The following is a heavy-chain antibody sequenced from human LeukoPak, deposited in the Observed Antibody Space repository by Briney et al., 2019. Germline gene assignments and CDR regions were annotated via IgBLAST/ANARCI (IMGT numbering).Heavy chain of an antibody. J-gene: IGHJ4*02. V-gene: IGHV4-39*07. CDR3: ARVPCRTSGWYNFDGEY. CDR1: GGSISSTSHY. Sequence: SETLSLTCTVSGGSISSTSHYWGWIRQTPGKGLEWIGSVFKTGYTDYNPSLKSRVTISVDTSKNQFSLNLNSVTAADTAVYFCARVPCRTSGWYNFDGEYWGQGMLVTVYS. D-gene: IGHD6-19*01. CDR2: VFKTGYT.